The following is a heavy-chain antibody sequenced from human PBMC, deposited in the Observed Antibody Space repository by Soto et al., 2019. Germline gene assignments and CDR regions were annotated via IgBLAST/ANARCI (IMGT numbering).Heavy chain of an antibody. D-gene: IGHD3-22*01. Sequence: QVQLQESGPGLVKPSQTLSLTCTVSGGSISSGGYYWSWIRQHPGKGLEWIGYIYYSGSTYYNPSLKSRVTISVDTSKNQFSLKLSSVTAADTAVYYCARDRPNSRGHDDAFDIWGQGTMVTVSS. V-gene: IGHV4-31*03. CDR1: GGSISSGGYY. CDR2: IYYSGST. CDR3: ARDRPNSRGHDDAFDI. J-gene: IGHJ3*02.